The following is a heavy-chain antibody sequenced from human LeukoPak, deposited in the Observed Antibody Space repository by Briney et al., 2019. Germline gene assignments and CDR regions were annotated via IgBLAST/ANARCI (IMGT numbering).Heavy chain of an antibody. V-gene: IGHV5-51*01. CDR3: ARHGGYGDFLTEYFQH. CDR1: GYSFTTYW. J-gene: IGHJ1*01. D-gene: IGHD4-17*01. Sequence: KVSCKASGYSFTTYWIGWVRQMPGKGLEWMGIIHPGDSDTRYSASFQGQVTISADKSISTAYLQWSSLKASDTAMYYCARHGGYGDFLTEYFQHWGQGTLVTVSS. CDR2: IHPGDSDT.